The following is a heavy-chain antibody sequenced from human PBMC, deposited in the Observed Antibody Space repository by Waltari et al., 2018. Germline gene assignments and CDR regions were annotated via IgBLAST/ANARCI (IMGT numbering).Heavy chain of an antibody. CDR2: IIPFLHTS. J-gene: IGHJ6*02. CDR1: GGTFNNYA. Sequence: QVQLVQSGAELKKPGSSVKVSCKASGGTFNNYAISWLRQAPGQGLEWMGGIIPFLHTSNYAQKFQGRFTITADGSTSTAYMELSGLRSEDTAVYFCARVGGSYLGVDYFYYNMDVWGQGTSVTVSS. D-gene: IGHD1-26*01. V-gene: IGHV1-69*01. CDR3: ARVGGSYLGVDYFYYNMDV.